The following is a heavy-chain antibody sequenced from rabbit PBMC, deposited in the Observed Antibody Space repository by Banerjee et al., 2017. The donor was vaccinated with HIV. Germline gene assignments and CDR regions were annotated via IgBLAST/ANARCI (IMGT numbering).Heavy chain of an antibody. V-gene: IGHV1S45*01. D-gene: IGHD1-1*01. CDR1: GFSFSNKAV. CDR2: INAVTGKA. CDR3: ARNYVNAFDP. J-gene: IGHJ2*01. Sequence: QEQLVESGGGLVQPGGSLKLSCTASGFSFSNKAVMCWVRQAPGKGLQWIACINAVTGKAVYATWAKGRFTFSKTSSTTVTLQMTSLTAADTATYFCARNYVNAFDPRGPGTLVTVS.